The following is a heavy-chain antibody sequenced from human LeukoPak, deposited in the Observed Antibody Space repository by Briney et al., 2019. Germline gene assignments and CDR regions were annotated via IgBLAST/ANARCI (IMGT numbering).Heavy chain of an antibody. Sequence: PGGSLRLSCAASGFTVSRNYMSWVRQAPGKGLEWVSVIYSGGRTYYADSVKGRFTISRDNSKNTLYLQMNSLRAEDTAVYYCARDDFWSGYLDYWGQGTLVTVSS. CDR3: ARDDFWSGYLDY. J-gene: IGHJ4*02. V-gene: IGHV3-66*01. CDR1: GFTVSRNY. D-gene: IGHD3-3*01. CDR2: IYSGGRT.